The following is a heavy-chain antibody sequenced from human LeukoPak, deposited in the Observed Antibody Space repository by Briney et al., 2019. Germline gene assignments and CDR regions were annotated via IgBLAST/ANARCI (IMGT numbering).Heavy chain of an antibody. CDR3: ARERYYDFWSGYYTARYYYGMDV. CDR1: GGTFSSYA. CDR2: IIPIFGTA. V-gene: IGHV1-69*01. J-gene: IGHJ6*02. Sequence: ASVTVSCTASGGTFSSYAISWVRQAPGQGLEWMGGIIPIFGTANYAQKFQGRVTITADESTSTAYMELSSLRSEDTAVYYCARERYYDFWSGYYTARYYYGMDVWGQGTTVTVSS. D-gene: IGHD3-3*01.